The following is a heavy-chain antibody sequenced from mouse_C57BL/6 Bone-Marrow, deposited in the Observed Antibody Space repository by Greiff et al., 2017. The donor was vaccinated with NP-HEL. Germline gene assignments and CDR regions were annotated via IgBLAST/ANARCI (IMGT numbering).Heavy chain of an antibody. CDR3: ARGLLWLRRRDYYAMDY. CDR1: GYTFTSYW. D-gene: IGHD2-2*01. V-gene: IGHV1-64*01. CDR2: IHPNSGST. J-gene: IGHJ4*01. Sequence: QVQLQQPGAELVKPGASVKLSCKASGYTFTSYWMHWVKQRPGQGLEWIGMIHPNSGSTNYNEKFKSKATLTVDKSSSTASMQLSSLTSEGSAVYYCARGLLWLRRRDYYAMDYWGQGTSVTVSS.